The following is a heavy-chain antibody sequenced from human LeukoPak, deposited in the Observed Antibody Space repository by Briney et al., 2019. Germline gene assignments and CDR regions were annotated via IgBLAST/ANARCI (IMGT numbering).Heavy chain of an antibody. D-gene: IGHD5-24*01. J-gene: IGHJ4*02. CDR2: IYYSGRT. Sequence: SETLSLTCTVSGGSISRSNYYWAWIRQPPGMGLEWIGSIYYSGRTYYHPSLKSRVTISVDTSKNQFSLKLRSVTAADTAVYYCGRHSEEDGSNPKPLDYWGRGTLVTVSS. CDR3: GRHSEEDGSNPKPLDY. V-gene: IGHV4-39*01. CDR1: GGSISRSNYY.